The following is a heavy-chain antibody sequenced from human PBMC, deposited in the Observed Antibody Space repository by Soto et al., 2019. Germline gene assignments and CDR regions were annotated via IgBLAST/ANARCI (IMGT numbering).Heavy chain of an antibody. CDR3: ATPGGFGMDV. Sequence: GESLKISCKGSGYSFTSYWISWVRQMPGEGLEWMGIIFPGDAETRYSPSFQGHITISADKSISIAYLRWSSLKASDTGMYYCATPGGFGMDVWGQGTTVTVSS. J-gene: IGHJ6*02. CDR2: IFPGDAET. V-gene: IGHV5-51*01. CDR1: GYSFTSYW. D-gene: IGHD5-12*01.